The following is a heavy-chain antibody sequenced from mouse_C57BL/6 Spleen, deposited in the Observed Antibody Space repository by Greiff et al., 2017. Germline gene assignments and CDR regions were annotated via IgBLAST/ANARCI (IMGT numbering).Heavy chain of an antibody. CDR2: IDPENGDT. D-gene: IGHD2-5*01. J-gene: IGHJ2*01. CDR3: TYSNYVDY. Sequence: VQLQQSGAELVRPGASVKLSCTASGFNIKDDYMHWVKQRPEQGLEWIGWIDPENGDTEYASKFQGKATITADKSSNTAYLQLSSLTSEDTAGYYCTYSNYVDYWGQGTTLTVSS. CDR1: GFNIKDDY. V-gene: IGHV14-4*01.